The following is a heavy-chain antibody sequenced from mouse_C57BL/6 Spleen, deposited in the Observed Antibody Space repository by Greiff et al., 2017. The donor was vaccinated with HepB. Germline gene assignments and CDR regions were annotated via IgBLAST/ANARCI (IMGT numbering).Heavy chain of an antibody. J-gene: IGHJ2*01. D-gene: IGHD2-3*01. V-gene: IGHV5-4*01. CDR1: GFTFSSYA. CDR2: ISDGGSYT. Sequence: EVKLVESGGGLVKPGGSLKLSCAASGFTFSSYAMSWVRQTPEKRLEWVATISDGGSYTYYPDNVKGRFTISRDNAKNNLYLQMSHLKSEDTAMYYCAREDGGFDYWGQGTTLTVSS. CDR3: AREDGGFDY.